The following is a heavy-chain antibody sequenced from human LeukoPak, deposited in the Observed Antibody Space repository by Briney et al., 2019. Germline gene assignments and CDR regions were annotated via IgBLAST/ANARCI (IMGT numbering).Heavy chain of an antibody. V-gene: IGHV7-4-1*02. D-gene: IGHD1-26*01. CDR3: TTGAL. CDR1: GYSFTRYA. Sequence: GASVKVSCKPSGYSFTRYAINWVRQAPGQGLQWMGWINTNTGHPTYAQAFTGRFVFSLDTSVNSAFLQISSLEAADTAVYFCTTGALWGQGTLVTVSS. J-gene: IGHJ4*02. CDR2: INTNTGHP.